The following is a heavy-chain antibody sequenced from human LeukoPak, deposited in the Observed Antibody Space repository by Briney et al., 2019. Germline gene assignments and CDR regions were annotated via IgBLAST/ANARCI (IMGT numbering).Heavy chain of an antibody. CDR1: GGSISSSSYY. J-gene: IGHJ5*02. Sequence: SETLSLTCTVSGGSISSSSYYRGWIRQPPGKGLEWIGSIYYSGSTYYNPSLKSRVTISVDTSKNQFSLKLSSVTAADTAVYYCASWSGYYSGWFDPWGQGTLVTVSS. CDR2: IYYSGST. D-gene: IGHD3-3*01. V-gene: IGHV4-39*01. CDR3: ASWSGYYSGWFDP.